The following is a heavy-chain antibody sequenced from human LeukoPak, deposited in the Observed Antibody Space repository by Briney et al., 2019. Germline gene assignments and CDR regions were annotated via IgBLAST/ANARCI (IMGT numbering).Heavy chain of an antibody. V-gene: IGHV3-30-3*01. CDR3: ARDGGTGTPLDY. CDR1: GFTFSSYA. D-gene: IGHD1-7*01. CDR2: ISYDGSNK. Sequence: TGGSLRLSCAASGFTFSSYAMPWVRQAPGKGLEWVAVISYDGSNKYYADSVKGRFTISRDNSKNTLYLQMNSLRAEDTAVYYCARDGGTGTPLDYWGQGTLVTVSS. J-gene: IGHJ4*02.